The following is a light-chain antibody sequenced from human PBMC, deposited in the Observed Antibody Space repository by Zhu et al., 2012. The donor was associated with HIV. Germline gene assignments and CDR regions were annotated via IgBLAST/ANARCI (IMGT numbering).Light chain of an antibody. V-gene: IGKV1-27*01. CDR3: QNYNSAPFT. Sequence: DIQMTQSPSSLSASVGDRVTITCRASQGISNYVAWYQQKPGKVPKLLIYTTSTLQSGVPSRFSGSGSGTDFTLTISSLQPEDVASYYCQNYNSAPFTFGGGTKVEIK. CDR1: QGISNY. J-gene: IGKJ4*01. CDR2: TTS.